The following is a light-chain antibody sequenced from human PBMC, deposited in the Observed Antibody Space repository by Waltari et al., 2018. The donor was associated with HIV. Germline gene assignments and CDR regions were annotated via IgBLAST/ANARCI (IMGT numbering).Light chain of an antibody. Sequence: QTVVTQEPSLTVSPGATVTLPSSSSTRAFTSRTYPNWFQQTPGHAPRALIYSTNKKHAGTPARFAGSLRGGKAALTLSGVQPEDEAEYYCLLYYGGQGYVVGTGTKVTVL. CDR3: LLYYGGQGYV. V-gene: IGLV7-43*01. CDR1: TRAFTSRTY. J-gene: IGLJ1*01. CDR2: STN.